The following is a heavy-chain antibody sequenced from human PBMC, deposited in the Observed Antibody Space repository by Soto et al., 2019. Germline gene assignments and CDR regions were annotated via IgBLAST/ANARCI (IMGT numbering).Heavy chain of an antibody. CDR2: IYYSGST. V-gene: IGHV4-31*03. J-gene: IGHJ5*02. CDR1: GGSISSGGYY. Sequence: SETLSLTCTVSGGSISSGGYYWSWIRQHPGKGLEWIGYIYYSGSTYYNPSLKSRVTISVDTSKNQFSLKLSSVTAADTAVYYCARDRREYCSGGSCYPNWFDPWGQGTLVTVSS. D-gene: IGHD2-15*01. CDR3: ARDRREYCSGGSCYPNWFDP.